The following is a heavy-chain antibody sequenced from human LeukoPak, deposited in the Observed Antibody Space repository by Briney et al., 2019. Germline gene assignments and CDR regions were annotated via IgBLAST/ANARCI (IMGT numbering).Heavy chain of an antibody. Sequence: PGESLRLSCAASGFTVSSNYASWVRQAPGKGLEWVSLIYTGGGTYYADSVKGRFTISRDNSKNTFYLQMNSLRPEDTAVYYCARGGDYCYTGECYRWFDPWGQGTQVTVSS. CDR2: IYTGGGT. D-gene: IGHD2-8*01. J-gene: IGHJ5*02. CDR3: ARGGDYCYTGECYRWFDP. CDR1: GFTVSSNY. V-gene: IGHV3-66*02.